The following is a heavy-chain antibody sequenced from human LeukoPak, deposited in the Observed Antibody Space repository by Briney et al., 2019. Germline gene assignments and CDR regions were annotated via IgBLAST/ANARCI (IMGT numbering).Heavy chain of an antibody. CDR2: INHSGST. V-gene: IGHV4-34*01. J-gene: IGHJ6*02. CDR1: GGSFSGFY. D-gene: IGHD3-22*01. CDR3: ARSPDDSSDYYDRFYYYYGMDV. Sequence: SETLSLTCAVYGGSFSGFYWSWIRQPPGTGLEWIGEINHSGSTNYNPSLKSRVTISVDTSKNQFSLKLSSVTAADTAVYYCARSPDDSSDYYDRFYYYYGMDVWGQGTTVTVSS.